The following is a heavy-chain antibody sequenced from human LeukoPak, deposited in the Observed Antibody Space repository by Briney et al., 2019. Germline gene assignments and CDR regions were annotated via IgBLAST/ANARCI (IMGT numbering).Heavy chain of an antibody. V-gene: IGHV1-69*13. Sequence: ASVKVSCKASGGTFSSYAISRVRQAPGQGLEWMGGIIPIFGTANYAQKFQGRVTITADESTSTAYMELSSLRSEDTAVYYCAREDYYDSSGYYYSSWFDPWGQGTLVTVSS. J-gene: IGHJ5*02. CDR3: AREDYYDSSGYYYSSWFDP. CDR1: GGTFSSYA. CDR2: IIPIFGTA. D-gene: IGHD3-22*01.